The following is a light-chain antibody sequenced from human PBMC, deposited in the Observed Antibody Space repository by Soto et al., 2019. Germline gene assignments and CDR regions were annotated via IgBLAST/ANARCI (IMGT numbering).Light chain of an antibody. V-gene: IGKV3-20*01. CDR3: QHYAHNSPIT. CDR2: GAS. Sequence: EIVLTQSPGTLSLSPGERATLSCRASQSVSSRLAWYQQRPGQAPRLLISGASSGATGIPDRFSGSGSGTDFTLTISRLEPEDFALYYCQHYAHNSPITFGQGTRLEI. J-gene: IGKJ5*01. CDR1: QSVSSR.